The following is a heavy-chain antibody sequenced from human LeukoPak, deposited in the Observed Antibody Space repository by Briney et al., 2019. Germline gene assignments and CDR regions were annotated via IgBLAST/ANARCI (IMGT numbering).Heavy chain of an antibody. Sequence: ASVKVSCKASGYTFTSYYMHWVRQAPGQGLEWMGIINPSGGSTSYAQKFQGRVTMTRNTSISTAYMELSSLRSEDTAVYYCARVKGLDYDFWSGYYTMNYYYGMDVWGQGTTVTVSS. CDR1: GYTFTSYY. D-gene: IGHD3-3*01. CDR2: INPSGGST. J-gene: IGHJ6*02. CDR3: ARVKGLDYDFWSGYYTMNYYYGMDV. V-gene: IGHV1-46*01.